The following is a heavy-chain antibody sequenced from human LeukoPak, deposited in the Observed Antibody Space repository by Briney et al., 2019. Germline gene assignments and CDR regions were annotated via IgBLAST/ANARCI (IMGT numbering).Heavy chain of an antibody. Sequence: PGGSLRLSCAASGFTFSDHYMGWVRQAPGKGLEWVGRTRNKANSYTTEYAASVKGRFTISRDDSKNSLYLQMNSLKTEDTAVYYCARWFGDGYYYYMDVWGKGTTVTISS. D-gene: IGHD3-10*01. V-gene: IGHV3-72*01. CDR3: ARWFGDGYYYYMDV. CDR2: TRNKANSYTT. J-gene: IGHJ6*03. CDR1: GFTFSDHY.